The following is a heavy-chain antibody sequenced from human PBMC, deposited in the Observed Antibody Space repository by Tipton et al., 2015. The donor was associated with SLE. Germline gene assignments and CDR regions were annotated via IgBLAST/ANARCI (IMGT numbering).Heavy chain of an antibody. D-gene: IGHD3-22*01. Sequence: TLSLTCTVSGGSISSGDYYWSWIRQPPGKGLEWIGYIYYSGSTYYNPSLKSRVTISVDTSKNQFSLKLSSVTAADTAVYYCARGVTMIENWFDPWGQGTLVTVSS. CDR2: IYYSGST. J-gene: IGHJ5*02. CDR1: GGSISSGDYY. CDR3: ARGVTMIENWFDP. V-gene: IGHV4-30-4*01.